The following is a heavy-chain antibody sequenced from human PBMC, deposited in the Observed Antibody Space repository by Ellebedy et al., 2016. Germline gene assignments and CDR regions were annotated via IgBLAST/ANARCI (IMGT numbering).Heavy chain of an antibody. V-gene: IGHV1-69*13. CDR3: ARRRDGYNYGGDYFDY. D-gene: IGHD5-24*01. CDR2: IIPIFGTA. CDR1: GGTFSSYA. Sequence: SVKVSXXASGGTFSSYAISWVRQAPGQGLEWMGGIIPIFGTANYAQKFQGRVTITADESTSTAYMELSSLRSEDTAVYYCARRRDGYNYGGDYFDYWGQGTLVTVSS. J-gene: IGHJ4*02.